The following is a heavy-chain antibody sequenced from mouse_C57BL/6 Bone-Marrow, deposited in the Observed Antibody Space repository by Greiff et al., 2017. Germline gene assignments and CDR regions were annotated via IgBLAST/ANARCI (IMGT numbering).Heavy chain of an antibody. CDR2: IDPSDSYT. Sequence: VQLQQPGAELVMPGASVKLSCKASGYTFTSYWMHWVKQRPGQGLEWIGEIDPSDSYTNYNQKFKGKSQLTVDKSSSPAYMILSSLTYEDSAFYYCARSGDYGDYYAMDYWGQGTSVTVSA. D-gene: IGHD2-4*01. CDR1: GYTFTSYW. J-gene: IGHJ4*01. CDR3: ARSGDYGDYYAMDY. V-gene: IGHV1-69*01.